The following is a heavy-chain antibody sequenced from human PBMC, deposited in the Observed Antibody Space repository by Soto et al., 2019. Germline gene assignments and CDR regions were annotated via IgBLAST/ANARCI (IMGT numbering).Heavy chain of an antibody. D-gene: IGHD5-12*01. CDR3: ARGRGRWLQLRGDYYYGMDV. CDR1: GDSISSSGHY. V-gene: IGHV4-39*01. J-gene: IGHJ6*02. CDR2: IYDSGST. Sequence: PSETLSLTCTVSGDSISSSGHYWGWIRQPPGKGLEWIGSIYDSGSTYYNTSLKSRVTISVDTSKNQFSLKLSSVTAADTAVYYCARGRGRWLQLRGDYYYGMDVWGQGTTVTVSS.